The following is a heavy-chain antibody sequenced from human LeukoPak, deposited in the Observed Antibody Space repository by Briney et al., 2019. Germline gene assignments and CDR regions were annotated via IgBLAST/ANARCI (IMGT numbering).Heavy chain of an antibody. J-gene: IGHJ3*02. V-gene: IGHV4-4*07. CDR2: IYSSGST. D-gene: IGHD4-17*01. Sequence: PSETLSLTCTVSGASISSFHWTWIRQPAGKGLEWIGLIYSSGSTIYNPSLKSRVAMSVDTSKQFSLSLSSVTAADTAVYYCARHNYDDYVFDIWGQGTKVTVSS. CDR1: GASISSFH. CDR3: ARHNYDDYVFDI.